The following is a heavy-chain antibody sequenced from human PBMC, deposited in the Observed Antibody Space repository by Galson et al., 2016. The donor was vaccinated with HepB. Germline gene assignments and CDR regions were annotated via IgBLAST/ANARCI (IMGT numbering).Heavy chain of an antibody. J-gene: IGHJ4*02. CDR1: GFTFSSYW. D-gene: IGHD3-10*01. V-gene: IGHV3-7*01. CDR3: ARVMKLLWFKPLDY. Sequence: SLRLSCAVSGFTFSSYWMNWVRQAPGKGLEWVANIKQDGSEKYYVDSVKGRFTISRDNAKKSLYLQMNSLRVEDTAVYYCARVMKLLWFKPLDYWGQGTLVTVSS. CDR2: IKQDGSEK.